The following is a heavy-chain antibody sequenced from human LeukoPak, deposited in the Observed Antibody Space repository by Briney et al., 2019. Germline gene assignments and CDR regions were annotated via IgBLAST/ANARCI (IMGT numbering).Heavy chain of an antibody. CDR2: IYYSGST. D-gene: IGHD5-18*01. J-gene: IGHJ3*02. V-gene: IGHV4-59*01. CDR1: GGSISSYY. CDR3: ARESTDMVGAFDI. Sequence: SETLSLTCTVSGGSISSYYWSWIRQPPGKGLEWIGYIYYSGSTNYNPSLKSRVTISVDTSKNQFSLKLSSVTAADTAVYYCARESTDMVGAFDIWGQGTMVTVSS.